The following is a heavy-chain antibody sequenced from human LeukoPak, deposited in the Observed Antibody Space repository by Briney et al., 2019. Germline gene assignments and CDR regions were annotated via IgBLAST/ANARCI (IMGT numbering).Heavy chain of an antibody. J-gene: IGHJ4*02. V-gene: IGHV3-15*01. Sequence: PGGSLRLSCAPSGFRFTNAWMTWVRQAPGKGLEWVGRIKSKADGGTTDYGAPMKGRFTISRDDSKNTLYLQMNSLETEDTAVYYCATDLGLTMVRGVIVSWGQGTLVTVSS. CDR3: ATDLGLTMVRGVIVS. CDR1: GFRFTNAW. D-gene: IGHD3-10*01. CDR2: IKSKADGGTT.